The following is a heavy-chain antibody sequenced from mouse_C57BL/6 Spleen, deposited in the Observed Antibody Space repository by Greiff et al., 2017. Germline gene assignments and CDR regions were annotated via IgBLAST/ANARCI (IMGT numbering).Heavy chain of an antibody. CDR3: ARRRYYDYDRGHYAMDY. J-gene: IGHJ4*01. V-gene: IGHV1-69*01. CDR2: IDPSDSYT. CDR1: GYTFTSYW. Sequence: VQLQQPGAELVMPGASVKLSCKASGYTFTSYWMHWVKQRPGQGLEWIGEIDPSDSYTNYNQKFKGKSTLTVDKSSSTAYMQLSSLTSEDSAVYYCARRRYYDYDRGHYAMDYWGQGTSVTVSS. D-gene: IGHD2-4*01.